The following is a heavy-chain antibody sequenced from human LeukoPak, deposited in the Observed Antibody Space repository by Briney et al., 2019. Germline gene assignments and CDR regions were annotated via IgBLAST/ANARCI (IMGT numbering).Heavy chain of an antibody. CDR3: ARSRLLSLYFDY. Sequence: ASVKVSCKSSGYTFTGYYMHWVGQAPGQGLEWMGWINPNSGGTNYAQKFQGRVTMTRDTSISTAYMELSRLRSDDTAVYYCARSRLLSLYFDYWGQGTLVTVSS. D-gene: IGHD2-21*02. CDR2: INPNSGGT. V-gene: IGHV1-2*02. CDR1: GYTFTGYY. J-gene: IGHJ4*02.